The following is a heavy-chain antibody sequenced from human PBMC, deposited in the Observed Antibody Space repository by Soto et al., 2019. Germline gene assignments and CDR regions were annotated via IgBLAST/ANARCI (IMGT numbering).Heavy chain of an antibody. J-gene: IGHJ6*03. CDR3: ARGNDFWSGYYTSTGVYYYYYMDV. V-gene: IGHV4-59*08. CDR1: GGSISSYY. CDR2: IYYSRST. D-gene: IGHD3-3*01. Sequence: PSETLSLTCTVSGGSISSYYWSWIRQPPGKGLEWIGYIYYSRSTNYNPSLKSRVTISVDTSKNQFSLKLSSVTAADTAVYYCARGNDFWSGYYTSTGVYYYYYMDVWGKGTTVTVSS.